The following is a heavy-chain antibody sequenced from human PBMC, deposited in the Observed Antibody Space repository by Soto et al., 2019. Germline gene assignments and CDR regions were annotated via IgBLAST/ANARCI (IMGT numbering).Heavy chain of an antibody. Sequence: APVQVSCKASGYTFTGFYMRWVRQAPGQGLEWMGGIIPIFGTANYAQKFQGRVTITADESTSTAYMELSSLRSEDTAVYYCARDRSSSWLGWFDPWGQGTLVTVSS. J-gene: IGHJ5*02. CDR2: IIPIFGTA. V-gene: IGHV1-69*01. CDR3: ARDRSSSWLGWFDP. CDR1: GYTFTGFY. D-gene: IGHD6-6*01.